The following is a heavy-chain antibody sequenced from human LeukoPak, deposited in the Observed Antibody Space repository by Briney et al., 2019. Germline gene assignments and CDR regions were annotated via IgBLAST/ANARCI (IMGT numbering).Heavy chain of an antibody. V-gene: IGHV3-48*03. CDR2: ISSSGSTI. D-gene: IGHD2-2*01. J-gene: IGHJ5*01. CDR1: GFTFSSYE. Sequence: GGSLRLSCAASGFTFSSYEMNWVRQAPGKGLEWVSYISSSGSTIYYADSVEGRFTISRDNSKSTLYLQMNSLRAEDTAVYYCAKDRHAPGRYCSSTTCFPFDSWGQGTLVTVSS. CDR3: AKDRHAPGRYCSSTTCFPFDS.